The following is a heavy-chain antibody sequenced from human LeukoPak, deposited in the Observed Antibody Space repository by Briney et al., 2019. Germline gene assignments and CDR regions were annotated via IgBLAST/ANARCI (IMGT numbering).Heavy chain of an antibody. V-gene: IGHV1-18*01. Sequence: GASVKVSCKASGYTFTSYGINWVRQAPGQGLEWMGWISAYNGNTNYAQKLQGRVTMTTDTSTSTAYMELRSLRSDDTAVYYCARGPGVRGVIIYYYYMDVWGKGTTVTVSS. CDR1: GYTFTSYG. D-gene: IGHD3-10*01. CDR3: ARGPGVRGVIIYYYYMDV. J-gene: IGHJ6*03. CDR2: ISAYNGNT.